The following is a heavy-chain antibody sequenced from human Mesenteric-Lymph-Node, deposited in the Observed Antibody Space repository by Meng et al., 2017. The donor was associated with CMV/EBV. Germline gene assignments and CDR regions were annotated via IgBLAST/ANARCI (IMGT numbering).Heavy chain of an antibody. CDR1: GFTFSSYW. Sequence: GESLKISCAASGFTFSSYWMGWVRQAPGKGLEWVANIKQDGSEKYYVDSVKGRFTISRDNAKNSVSLQMDSLRAEDTAVYYCAKNVPTENYYYYYGMDVWGQGTTVTVSS. CDR3: AKNVPTENYYYYYGMDV. V-gene: IGHV3-7*01. CDR2: IKQDGSEK. J-gene: IGHJ6*02. D-gene: IGHD3-10*02.